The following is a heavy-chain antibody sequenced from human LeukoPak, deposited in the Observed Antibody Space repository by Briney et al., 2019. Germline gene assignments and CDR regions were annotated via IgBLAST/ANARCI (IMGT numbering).Heavy chain of an antibody. CDR3: ARDRSYGDFAWGY. J-gene: IGHJ4*02. V-gene: IGHV3-53*04. CDR2: ISSGGTT. D-gene: IGHD4-17*01. CDR1: GFTVSSNF. Sequence: PGGSLRLSCAASGFTVSSNFMTWVRQAPGKGLEWVSVISSGGTTYYADSVKGRFTISRHISKNTVYLQMNRLRAEVTAVYDCARDRSYGDFAWGYWGEGTLVTVSS.